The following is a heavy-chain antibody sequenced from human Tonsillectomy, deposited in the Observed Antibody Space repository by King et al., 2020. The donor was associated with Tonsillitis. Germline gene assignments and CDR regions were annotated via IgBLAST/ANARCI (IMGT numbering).Heavy chain of an antibody. J-gene: IGHJ4*02. V-gene: IGHV3-11*06. D-gene: IGHD5-18*01. CDR1: GFTFSDYY. CDR3: ARDYHCVKGYGH. CDR2: ISGSSDDT. Sequence: ESGGGLVWPGGSLRLSCAASGFTFSDYYIKWVRPAPGKGLEWSSYISGSSDDTNYADTVTGRFIIWRDHAKNTVYLHMNSLRAEDTAVYYCARDYHCVKGYGHWGQGTLVTVSS.